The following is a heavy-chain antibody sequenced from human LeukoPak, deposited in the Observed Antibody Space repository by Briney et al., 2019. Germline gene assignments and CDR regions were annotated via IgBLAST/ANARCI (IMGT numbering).Heavy chain of an antibody. CDR2: ISAYNGNT. CDR1: GYTFTSYG. D-gene: IGHD6-19*01. Sequence: GASVKVSCKASGYTFTSYGISWVRQAPGQGLEWMGWISAYNGNTNYAQKLQDRVTMTTDTSTSTAYMELRSLRSDDTAVYYCARDRVGEQWLVIAFDIWGQGTMVTVSS. V-gene: IGHV1-18*01. CDR3: ARDRVGEQWLVIAFDI. J-gene: IGHJ3*02.